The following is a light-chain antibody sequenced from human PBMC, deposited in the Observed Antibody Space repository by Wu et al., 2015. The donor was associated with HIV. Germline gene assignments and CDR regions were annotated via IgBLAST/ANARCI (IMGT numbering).Light chain of an antibody. CDR2: KAS. CDR3: QQYNSYPLT. V-gene: IGKV1-5*03. Sequence: DIQMTQSPSTLSASVGDRVTITCRASQSINNWLAWYQQKPGKAPNLMIYKASSLQIGVSSRFSGSGSGTEFTLTISSLQPDDFATYFCQQYNSYPLTFGGGTKVEIK. CDR1: QSINNW. J-gene: IGKJ4*01.